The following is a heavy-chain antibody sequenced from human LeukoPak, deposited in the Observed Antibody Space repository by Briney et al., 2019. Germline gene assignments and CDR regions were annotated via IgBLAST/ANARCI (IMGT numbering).Heavy chain of an antibody. CDR3: ASPVGATTVRAFDI. D-gene: IGHD1-26*01. J-gene: IGHJ3*02. V-gene: IGHV3-72*01. Sequence: GGSLRLSCAASGFIFGDHYMDWVRQAPGKGLEWVGRTRNEANIYTTKYAASVKGRFTISRDDSKNSLYLQMNSLKTEDTAVYYCASPVGATTVRAFDIWGQGTMVTVSS. CDR1: GFIFGDHY. CDR2: TRNEANIYTT.